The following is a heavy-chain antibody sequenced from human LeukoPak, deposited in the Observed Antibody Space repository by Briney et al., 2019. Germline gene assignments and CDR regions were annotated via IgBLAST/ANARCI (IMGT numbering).Heavy chain of an antibody. CDR3: ARDDLKEMATEY. CDR1: GFTFSSYS. V-gene: IGHV3-21*01. J-gene: IGHJ4*02. CDR2: ISSSSSYI. D-gene: IGHD5-24*01. Sequence: PGGSLRLSCAASGFTFSSYSMNWVRQAPGKGLEWVSSISSSSSYIYYADSVKGRFTISRDNAKSSLYLQMNSLRAEDTAVYYCARDDLKEMATEYWGQGTLVTVSS.